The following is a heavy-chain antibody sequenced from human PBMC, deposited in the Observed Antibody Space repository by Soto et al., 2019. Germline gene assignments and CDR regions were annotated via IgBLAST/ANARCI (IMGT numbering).Heavy chain of an antibody. V-gene: IGHV3-53*01. CDR2: IYSTGTT. J-gene: IGHJ4*02. D-gene: IGHD3-10*01. CDR3: AKDGRGSGSHYNSFGY. CDR1: GFTVGNNY. Sequence: EVQLVESGGGLIQPGGSLKLSCAASGFTVGNNYMSWVRQAPGKGLEWVSLIYSTGTTKYADSVKGRFTVSRDNAKKTLCLQMNSLRAEDTAVYYCAKDGRGSGSHYNSFGYWGQGTLVTVSS.